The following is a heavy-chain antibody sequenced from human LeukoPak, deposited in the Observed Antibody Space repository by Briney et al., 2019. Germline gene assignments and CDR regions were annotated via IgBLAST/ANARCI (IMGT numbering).Heavy chain of an antibody. CDR2: ISYDGSNK. CDR3: AKELRPKSGLWEDGMDV. J-gene: IGHJ6*02. V-gene: IGHV3-30*04. D-gene: IGHD1-26*01. Sequence: GGSLRLPCAASGFTFSSYAMHWVRQAPGKGLEWVAVISYDGSNKYYADSVKGRFTISRDNSKNTLYLQMNSLRAEDTAVYYCAKELRPKSGLWEDGMDVWGQGTTVTVSS. CDR1: GFTFSSYA.